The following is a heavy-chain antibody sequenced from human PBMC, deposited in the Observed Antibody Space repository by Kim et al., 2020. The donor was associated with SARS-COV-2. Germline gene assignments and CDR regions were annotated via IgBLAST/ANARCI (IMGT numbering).Heavy chain of an antibody. CDR3: ARGYCSGGSCYVRGGPPHY. CDR1: GGSISSSSYY. CDR2: IYYSGST. J-gene: IGHJ4*02. V-gene: IGHV4-39*07. D-gene: IGHD2-15*01. Sequence: SETLSLTCTVSGGSISSSSYYWGWIRQPPGKGLEWIGSIYYSGSTYYNPSLKSRVTISVDTSKNQFSLKLSSVTAADTAVYYCARGYCSGGSCYVRGGPPHYWGQGTLVTVSS.